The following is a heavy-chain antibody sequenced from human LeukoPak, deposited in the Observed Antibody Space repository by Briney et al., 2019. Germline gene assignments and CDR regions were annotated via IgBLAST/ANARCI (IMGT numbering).Heavy chain of an antibody. V-gene: IGHV4-34*01. CDR1: GGSFSGYY. CDR3: ASHLECGGDRSWTENAFDI. Sequence: SETLSLTCAVYGGSFSGYYWSWIRQPPGKGLEWIGEINHSGSTNYNPSLKSRVTISVDTSKNQFSLKLSSVTAADTAVYYCASHLECGGDRSWTENAFDIWGQGTMVTVSS. J-gene: IGHJ3*02. D-gene: IGHD2-21*02. CDR2: INHSGST.